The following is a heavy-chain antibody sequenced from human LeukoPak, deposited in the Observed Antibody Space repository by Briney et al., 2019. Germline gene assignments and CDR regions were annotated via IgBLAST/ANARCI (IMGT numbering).Heavy chain of an antibody. D-gene: IGHD2-15*01. V-gene: IGHV5-51*01. Sequence: ESLKISCKGSGYSFTSHWIAWVRQMPGKGLEWMAIIYPGDTDIRYSPSFQGQVTISADKSISTAYLQWSSLKASDTAMYYCARRADCSGGNCYPYYFDYWGQGTLVTVSS. J-gene: IGHJ4*02. CDR2: IYPGDTDI. CDR1: GYSFTSHW. CDR3: ARRADCSGGNCYPYYFDY.